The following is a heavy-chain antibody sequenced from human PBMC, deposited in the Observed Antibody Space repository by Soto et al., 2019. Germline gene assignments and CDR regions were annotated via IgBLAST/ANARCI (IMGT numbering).Heavy chain of an antibody. D-gene: IGHD2-2*01. CDR1: GFTFSRSS. Sequence: EVQLVESGGGLVQPGGSLRLSCAASGFTFSRSSMSWVRQAPGKGLEWVANIEQDGSEKNYVDSVKGRFTVSRDNAKNSLYLQMNSLRVEDTAVYYCAREGRGYCSSTTCPGIWGQGTLFTVSS. J-gene: IGHJ4*02. V-gene: IGHV3-7*01. CDR3: AREGRGYCSSTTCPGI. CDR2: IEQDGSEK.